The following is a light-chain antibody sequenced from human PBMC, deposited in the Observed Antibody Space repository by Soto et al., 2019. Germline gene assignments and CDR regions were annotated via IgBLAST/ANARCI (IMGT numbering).Light chain of an antibody. CDR1: HDVRRN. CDR3: QQYRSMLS. V-gene: IGKV1-33*01. J-gene: IGKJ4*02. Sequence: DIQMTQSPSSLSASVGDRVTIACRSSHDVRRNLNWLQQKRGEAPKLLIYDASNLERGVPSRFSGSGSGTDFILTIGSLQPEDVATYYCQQYRSMLSFGGGT. CDR2: DAS.